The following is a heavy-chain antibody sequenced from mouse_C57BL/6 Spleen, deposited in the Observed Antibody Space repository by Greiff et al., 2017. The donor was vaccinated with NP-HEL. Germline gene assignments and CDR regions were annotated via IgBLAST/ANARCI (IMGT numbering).Heavy chain of an antibody. V-gene: IGHV5-12*01. CDR3: ARRGYYSNFYYFDY. CDR2: ISNGGGST. CDR1: GFTFSDYY. J-gene: IGHJ2*01. D-gene: IGHD2-5*01. Sequence: EVMLVESGGGLVQPGGSLKLSCAASGFTFSDYYMYWVRQTPEKRLEWVAYISNGGGSTYYPDTVKGRFTISRDNAKNTLYLQMSRLKSEDTAMYYCARRGYYSNFYYFDYWGQGTTLTVSS.